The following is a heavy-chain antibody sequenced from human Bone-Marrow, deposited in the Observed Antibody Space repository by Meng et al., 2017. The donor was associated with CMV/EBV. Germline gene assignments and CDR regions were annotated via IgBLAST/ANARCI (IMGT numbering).Heavy chain of an antibody. CDR2: INHSGST. J-gene: IGHJ5*02. V-gene: IGHV4-38-2*02. CDR1: GYSISSGYY. CDR3: ARGLGYCSSTSCYFNWFDP. D-gene: IGHD2-2*01. Sequence: SETLSLTCTVSGYSISSGYYWGWIRQPPGKGLEWIGEINHSGSTNYNPSLKSRVTISVDTSKNQFSLKLSSVTAADTAVYYCARGLGYCSSTSCYFNWFDPWGQGTLVTVSA.